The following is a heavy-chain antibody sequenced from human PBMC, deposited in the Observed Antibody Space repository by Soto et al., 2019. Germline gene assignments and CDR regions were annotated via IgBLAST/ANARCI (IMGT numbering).Heavy chain of an antibody. Sequence: EVQLLESGGDLVQPGGSLRLSCAASGFNVGAFAVNWVRQAPGKGLEWVSGISVSDAFIYYADSVRGRFSISRYASENILYLQMNSLRVDDTALYYCTRETVAGITGLDYWGPGTLVTVSS. V-gene: IGHV3-23*01. CDR2: ISVSDAFI. CDR3: TRETVAGITGLDY. D-gene: IGHD1-20*01. CDR1: GFNVGAFA. J-gene: IGHJ4*02.